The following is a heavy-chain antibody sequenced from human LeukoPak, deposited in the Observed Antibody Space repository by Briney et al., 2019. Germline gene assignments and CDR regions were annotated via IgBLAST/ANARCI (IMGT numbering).Heavy chain of an antibody. D-gene: IGHD3-3*01. CDR3: AREAPITIFGVVIPTLYYYYYYGMDV. V-gene: IGHV1-46*01. J-gene: IGHJ6*02. CDR2: INPSGGST. Sequence: PAASVKVSCKASGYTFTSYYMHWVRQAPGQGLEWMGIINPSGGSTSYAQKFQGRVTMTRDTSTSTVYMELSSLRSEDTAVYYCAREAPITIFGVVIPTLYYYYYYGMDVWGQGTTVTVSS. CDR1: GYTFTSYY.